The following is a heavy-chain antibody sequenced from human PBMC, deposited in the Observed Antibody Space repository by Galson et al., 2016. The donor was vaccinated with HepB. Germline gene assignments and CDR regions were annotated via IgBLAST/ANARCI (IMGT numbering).Heavy chain of an antibody. D-gene: IGHD1-26*01. CDR1: GFTFSQLG. CDR3: VQGSTAPAV. CDR2: ISRSGDST. Sequence: SLRLSCAASGFTFSQLGMHWVRQAPGKGLEVVSSISRSGDSTDYADSVKGRFTISRDNSKNTLSLQMNSLTADDTAIYYCVQGSTAPAVWGKGTTVTVSS. V-gene: IGHV3-23*01. J-gene: IGHJ6*04.